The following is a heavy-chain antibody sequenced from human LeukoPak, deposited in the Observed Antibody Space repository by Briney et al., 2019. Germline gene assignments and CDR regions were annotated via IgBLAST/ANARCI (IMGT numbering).Heavy chain of an antibody. CDR2: VSGSGSST. CDR3: AKTSLGYCSGGSCYVDY. Sequence: GGSLRLSCAASGFTFSSYAMSWVRQAPGKGPEWVSVVSGSGSSTYYVDSVKGRFTISRDNSKNTLYLQMSSLRAEDTAEYYCAKTSLGYCSGGSCYVDYWGQGTLVTVSS. D-gene: IGHD2-15*01. CDR1: GFTFSSYA. J-gene: IGHJ4*02. V-gene: IGHV3-23*01.